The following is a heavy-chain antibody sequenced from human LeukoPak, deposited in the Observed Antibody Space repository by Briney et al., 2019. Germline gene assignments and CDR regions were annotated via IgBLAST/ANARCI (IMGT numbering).Heavy chain of an antibody. Sequence: AETLTLTCTVSGGSISSSSYYWGWIRPPPGKGLEWIGSLYYSRSTYYNPSLKSRVTISIDTSTNQFSLKLSSVTAADTAVYYCAREGRVRYVDWYHYYYYGMDVWGQGTTVTVSS. CDR1: GGSISSSSYY. V-gene: IGHV4-39*02. J-gene: IGHJ6*02. D-gene: IGHD3-9*01. CDR3: AREGRVRYVDWYHYYYYGMDV. CDR2: LYYSRST.